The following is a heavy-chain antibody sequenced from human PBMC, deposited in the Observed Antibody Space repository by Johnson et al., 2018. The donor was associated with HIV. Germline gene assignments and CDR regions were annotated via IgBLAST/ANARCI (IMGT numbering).Heavy chain of an antibody. D-gene: IGHD2-15*01. V-gene: IGHV3-53*01. CDR2: IYSGGST. J-gene: IGHJ3*02. CDR1: GFTVRTNY. Sequence: VQLVESGGGLVQPGGSLRLSCATSGFTVRTNYMNWVRQAPGKGLEWVSVIYSGGSTKYADSVKGRFIISRDTSKNRVFLQMNSLRAEDTALYYCARAVGISWVVNDAVDIWGQGTMVTVSS. CDR3: ARAVGISWVVNDAVDI.